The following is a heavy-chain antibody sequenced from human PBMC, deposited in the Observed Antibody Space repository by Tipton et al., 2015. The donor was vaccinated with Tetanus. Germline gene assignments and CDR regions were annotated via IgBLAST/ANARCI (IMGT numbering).Heavy chain of an antibody. CDR3: ARAHCTDGVCNFDF. J-gene: IGHJ4*02. V-gene: IGHV5-51*01. D-gene: IGHD2-8*01. CDR2: IYPGDSDT. Sequence: WIRQNPGKGLEWIGEIYPGDSDTRYSPYFQGQVLISVDKSINTAYLQWSSLKASDTSVFYCARAHCTDGVCNFDFWGQGALVTVAS.